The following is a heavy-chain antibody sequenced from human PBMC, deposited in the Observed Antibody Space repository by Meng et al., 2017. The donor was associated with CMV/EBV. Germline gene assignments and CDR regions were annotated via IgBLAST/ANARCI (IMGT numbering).Heavy chain of an antibody. J-gene: IGHJ5*02. CDR2: IITFLGNT. Sequence: SVKVSCKASGDTFSSYAISWVRQAPGQGLKWMGGIITFLGNTNYAQKFQGRVTITADKSTSTAYMELSSLRSEDTAVYYCARDLDDFWCDPWGQGTLVTVSS. V-gene: IGHV1-69*10. CDR3: ARDLDDFWCDP. CDR1: GDTFSSYA. D-gene: IGHD3-3*01.